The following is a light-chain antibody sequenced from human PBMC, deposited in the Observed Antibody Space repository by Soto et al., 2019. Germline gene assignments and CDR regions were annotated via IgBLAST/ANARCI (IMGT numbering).Light chain of an antibody. CDR2: AAS. J-gene: IGKJ1*01. V-gene: IGKV1-8*01. CDR1: QGISSY. Sequence: AIRMTQSPSSFSASTGDRVTITCRASQGISSYLAWYQQKPGKAPKLLIYAASTLQSGVPSRFSGSGSGTDFTLTISSLQPDDSATYYCQQYYSYPWTFGQGTKVDIK. CDR3: QQYYSYPWT.